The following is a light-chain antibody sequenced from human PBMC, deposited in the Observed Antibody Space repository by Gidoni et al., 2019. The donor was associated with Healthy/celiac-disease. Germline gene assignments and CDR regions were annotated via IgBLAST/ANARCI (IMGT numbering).Light chain of an antibody. CDR1: SGHSSYA. J-gene: IGLJ2*01. CDR2: LNSDGSH. V-gene: IGLV4-69*01. CDR3: QTWGTGTVV. Sequence: QLVLTQSPSASASLGDSVKLTCTLSSGHSSYAIACHQQQPEKGPRYLMKLNSDGSHCKGDGIPERFSGSSSGAERYLTISSLQSEDEADYYCQTWGTGTVVFGGGTKLTVL.